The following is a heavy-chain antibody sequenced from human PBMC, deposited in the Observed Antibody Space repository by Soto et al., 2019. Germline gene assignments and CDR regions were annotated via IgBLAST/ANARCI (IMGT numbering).Heavy chain of an antibody. Sequence: XSVKTSCKASGYTFTSYGISWMRQAPGQGLEWMGWISAYNGNTNYAQKLQGRVTMTTDTSTSTAYMELRSLRSDDTAVYYCARDLLSGNGYNPGSWGQGKMVTVS. CDR3: ARDLLSGNGYNPGS. D-gene: IGHD5-12*01. J-gene: IGHJ3*01. CDR2: ISAYNGNT. CDR1: GYTFTSYG. V-gene: IGHV1-18*01.